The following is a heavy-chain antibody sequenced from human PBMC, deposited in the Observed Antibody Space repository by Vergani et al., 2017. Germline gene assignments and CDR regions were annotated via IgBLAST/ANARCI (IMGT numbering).Heavy chain of an antibody. V-gene: IGHV4-30-4*01. D-gene: IGHD3-16*01. CDR1: VGPISGGDYY. CDR3: ARGTEFGFDP. Sequence: QVQLQESGPGLVKPSQTLSLTCTVPVGPISGGDYYWSWIRQPPGKGLEWIGYIYYSGSTYYNPSLKSRVTISVDTSKNQFSLKLSSVTAADPAMYYCARGTEFGFDPWGQGTLVTVSS. CDR2: IYYSGST. J-gene: IGHJ5*02.